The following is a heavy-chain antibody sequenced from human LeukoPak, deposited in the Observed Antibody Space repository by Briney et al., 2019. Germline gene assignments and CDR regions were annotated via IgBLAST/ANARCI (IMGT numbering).Heavy chain of an antibody. D-gene: IGHD2-2*01. CDR1: GFTFSDYH. J-gene: IGHJ5*02. CDR2: ISTSGSTI. Sequence: GGSLRLSCAASGFTFSDYHMGWIRQAPGKGLEWLSYISTSGSTIYSADSVKGRFTISRENAKNSLYLRMNSLRAEDTAIYYCAKGGVVPAATNWFDPWGQGTLVTVSS. CDR3: AKGGVVPAATNWFDP. V-gene: IGHV3-11*01.